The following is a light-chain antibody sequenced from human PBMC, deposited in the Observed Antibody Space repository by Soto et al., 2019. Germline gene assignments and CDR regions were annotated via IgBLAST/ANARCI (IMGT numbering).Light chain of an antibody. CDR2: GAS. J-gene: IGKJ1*01. Sequence: EVKLSARTLSLYPREGATLACRASQSVSSSYLAWYQQKPGQAPRLLIYGASSMATGIPDRFSGSGSGTDFTLAISRLESEDFALYYCQQYNDWPLTFGQGTKV. CDR3: QQYNDWPLT. V-gene: IGKV3-20*01. CDR1: QSVSSSY.